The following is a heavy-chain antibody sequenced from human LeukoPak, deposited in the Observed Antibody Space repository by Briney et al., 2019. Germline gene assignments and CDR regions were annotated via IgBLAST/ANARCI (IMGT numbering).Heavy chain of an antibody. CDR2: IKEDGSEK. V-gene: IGHV3-7*01. CDR1: GFTFSGFA. D-gene: IGHD6-6*01. Sequence: GGSLRLSCAASGFTFSGFAMSWIRQAPGKGLEWVANIKEDGSEKYYVDSVKGRFIISKDNAKNSVYLQMNSLRVEDTAVYYCARVIAARPGDYFDYWGQGSLVTISS. J-gene: IGHJ4*02. CDR3: ARVIAARPGDYFDY.